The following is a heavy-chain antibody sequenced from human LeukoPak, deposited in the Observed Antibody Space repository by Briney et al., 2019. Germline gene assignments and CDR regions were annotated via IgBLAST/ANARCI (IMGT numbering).Heavy chain of an antibody. CDR2: INHGGST. D-gene: IGHD3-3*01. J-gene: IGHJ4*02. Sequence: PSETLSLTCAVYGGSFSGYYWSWIRQPPGKGLEWIGEINHGGSTNYNPSLKSRVTISVDTSKNQFSLKLSSVTAADTAVYYCARGRTIFGVVTPTGYFDYWGQGTLVTVSS. CDR1: GGSFSGYY. V-gene: IGHV4-34*01. CDR3: ARGRTIFGVVTPTGYFDY.